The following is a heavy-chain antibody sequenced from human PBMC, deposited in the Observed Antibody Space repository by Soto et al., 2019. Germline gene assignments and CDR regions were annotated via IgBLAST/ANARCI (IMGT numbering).Heavy chain of an antibody. J-gene: IGHJ3*02. CDR2: INPSGGAT. CDR3: ARSHCSGGSCYLGAFDI. D-gene: IGHD2-15*01. CDR1: GYTFINFF. V-gene: IGHV1-46*01. Sequence: ASVKVSCKASGYTFINFFIHWVRQAPGQGLEWVGIINPSGGATTYPQKFQVRVTMTRDTSTSTVYMDVSSLRFDDTAVYYCARSHCSGGSCYLGAFDIWGQGTMVTVSS.